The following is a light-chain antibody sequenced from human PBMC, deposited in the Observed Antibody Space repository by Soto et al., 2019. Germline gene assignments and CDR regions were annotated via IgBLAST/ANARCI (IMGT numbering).Light chain of an antibody. Sequence: QSVLTQPPSVSGAPGQRVTISCTGSSSNIGAGYDVHWYQQLPGTAPKLLIYGNSNRPSGVPDRFSGSKSGTSASLAITGLQAEDGADYCCQSYDSSLSGVVFGGGTKLPVL. CDR1: SSNIGAGYD. J-gene: IGLJ2*01. CDR3: QSYDSSLSGVV. V-gene: IGLV1-40*01. CDR2: GNS.